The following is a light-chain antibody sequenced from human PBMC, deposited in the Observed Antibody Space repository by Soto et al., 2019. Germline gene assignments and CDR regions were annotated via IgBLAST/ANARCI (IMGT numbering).Light chain of an antibody. CDR1: QSVSSN. V-gene: IGKV3-15*01. CDR2: GAS. Sequence: EIVMTQSPATPSVSPGERATLSCRASQSVSSNLAWYQQKPGQAPRLLIYGASTRATGIPARFSGSGSVTEFTLTISSLQSEDFAVYSCQQYNNWPKTFGQGTKVDIK. J-gene: IGKJ1*01. CDR3: QQYNNWPKT.